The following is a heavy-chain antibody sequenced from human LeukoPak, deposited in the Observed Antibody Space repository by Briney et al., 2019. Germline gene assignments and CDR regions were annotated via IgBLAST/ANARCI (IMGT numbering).Heavy chain of an antibody. CDR3: ARDRVGYYYDSSGTNWFDP. D-gene: IGHD3-22*01. Sequence: ASVKVSCKASGYTFTGYYMHWVRQAPGQGLEWMGWINPNSGGTNYAQKFQGRVTMTRDTSISTAYMELSRLRSDDTAVYYCARDRVGYYYDSSGTNWFDPWGQGTLVTVSS. J-gene: IGHJ5*02. CDR1: GYTFTGYY. V-gene: IGHV1-2*02. CDR2: INPNSGGT.